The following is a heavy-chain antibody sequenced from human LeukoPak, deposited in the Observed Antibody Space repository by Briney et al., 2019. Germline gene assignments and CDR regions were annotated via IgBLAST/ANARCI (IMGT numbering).Heavy chain of an antibody. Sequence: GGSLRLSCAGSGFTFSIYWLSGVRQSSGKGLEGVAHINQDGSEKYYVHSVKGRFTISRDNAKNSLFLQMNSLRAEDTTVYSCARDIDFDSWGQGTLVTVSS. CDR2: INQDGSEK. CDR3: ARDIDFDS. V-gene: IGHV3-7*04. D-gene: IGHD2-15*01. CDR1: GFTFSIYW. J-gene: IGHJ4*02.